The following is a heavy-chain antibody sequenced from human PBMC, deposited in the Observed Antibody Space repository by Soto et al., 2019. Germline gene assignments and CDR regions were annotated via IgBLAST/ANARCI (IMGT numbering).Heavy chain of an antibody. D-gene: IGHD6-19*01. V-gene: IGHV3-23*01. CDR1: GFTFSSYA. Sequence: PGGSLRLSCAASGFTFSSYAMSWVRQAPGKGLEWASAISGSGGNTYYADSVKGRFTISRDNSKNTLFLQMNSLRAEDTALYYCAKDRESSGSVNWFDPWGQGTLVTVSS. J-gene: IGHJ5*02. CDR3: AKDRESSGSVNWFDP. CDR2: ISGSGGNT.